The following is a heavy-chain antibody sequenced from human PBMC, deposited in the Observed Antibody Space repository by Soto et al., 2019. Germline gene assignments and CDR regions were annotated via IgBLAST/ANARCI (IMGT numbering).Heavy chain of an antibody. V-gene: IGHV3-7*03. D-gene: IGHD6-6*01. Sequence: PGGSLRLSCVASGFSFSSSWMSWVRQAPGKGLEWVASIKPDGGNTYYVDSLKGRFTISRDNAKNSLYLQMNSLRAEDTAGDLCARDNMGGSVAARQPMDYFDFWGRGTLVTVS. J-gene: IGHJ4*02. CDR2: IKPDGGNT. CDR3: ARDNMGGSVAARQPMDYFDF. CDR1: GFSFSSSW.